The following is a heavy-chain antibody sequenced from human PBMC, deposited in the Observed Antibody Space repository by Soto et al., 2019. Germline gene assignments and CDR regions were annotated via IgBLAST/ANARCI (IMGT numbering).Heavy chain of an antibody. V-gene: IGHV4-31*03. CDR1: VGSISSGGYY. CDR3: ASWGLMGLRWHFDY. Sequence: QVQLQESGPGLVKPSQTLSLTCTVSVGSISSGGYYWSWIRQHPGKGLELIGYIYYSGSTYYNPSLKSRITISVDTYKNQFSLKLSSVTAADTAVYYCASWGLMGLRWHFDYWGQGTLVTVSS. CDR2: IYYSGST. D-gene: IGHD4-17*01. J-gene: IGHJ4*02.